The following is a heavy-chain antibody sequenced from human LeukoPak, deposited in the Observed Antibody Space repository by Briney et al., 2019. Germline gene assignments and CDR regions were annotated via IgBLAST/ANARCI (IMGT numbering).Heavy chain of an antibody. CDR2: IKQDGSEK. Sequence: GGSLRLSCAASGFTFSSYWMSWVRQAPGKGLEWVANIKQDGSEKYYVDSVKGRFTISRDNAKSSLYLQMTSLRAEDTAVYHCARMRGQGGQDIWGQGTMVTVSS. CDR1: GFTFSSYW. V-gene: IGHV3-7*01. J-gene: IGHJ3*02. CDR3: ARMRGQGGQDI. D-gene: IGHD3-16*01.